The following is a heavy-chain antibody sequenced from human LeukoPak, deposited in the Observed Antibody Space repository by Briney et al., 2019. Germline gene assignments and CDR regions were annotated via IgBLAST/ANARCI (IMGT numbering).Heavy chain of an antibody. V-gene: IGHV5-51*01. CDR1: GYSFTSYW. CDR3: AKHSSGWYTPASYMDV. Sequence: GESLKISCKGSGYSFTSYWIGWVRQMPGKGLESMGIIYPGDSDTRYSPSFQGQVTISADKSISTAYLQWSSLKASDTAMYYCAKHSSGWYTPASYMDVWGKGTTVTVSS. D-gene: IGHD6-19*01. J-gene: IGHJ6*03. CDR2: IYPGDSDT.